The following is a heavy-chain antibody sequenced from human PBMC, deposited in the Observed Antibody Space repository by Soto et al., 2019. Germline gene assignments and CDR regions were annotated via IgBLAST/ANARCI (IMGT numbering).Heavy chain of an antibody. D-gene: IGHD1-26*01. V-gene: IGHV3-30-3*01. CDR2: ISYDGTYR. CDR1: GFTFSNIA. Sequence: GGSLRLSCAASGFTFSNIAMHWVRQAPGKGLEWVAAISYDGTYRPYADFARGRFTVSRDNSQKTLYLQMNSLRPEDTALYYCATDRALGATLGAIDFWGQGTLVTVSS. J-gene: IGHJ4*02. CDR3: ATDRALGATLGAIDF.